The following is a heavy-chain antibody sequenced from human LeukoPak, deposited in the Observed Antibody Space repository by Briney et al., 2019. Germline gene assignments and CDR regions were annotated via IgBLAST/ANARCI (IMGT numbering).Heavy chain of an antibody. CDR3: ATEERCIVSNCATTFDY. CDR2: TSYDGIHK. J-gene: IGHJ4*02. D-gene: IGHD1-1*01. V-gene: IGHV3-30-3*01. CDR1: RFTFSRSA. Sequence: GGSLRLSCTDSRFTFSRSAMHWVRQAPGKGLEWVAVTSYDGIHKYYADSVKGRFTISRDNSNNILYLQMNSLTPDDTAVYYCATEERCIVSNCATTFDYWGQGTLVTVS.